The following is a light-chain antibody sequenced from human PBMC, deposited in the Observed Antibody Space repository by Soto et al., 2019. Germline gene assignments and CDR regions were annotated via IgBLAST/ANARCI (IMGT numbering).Light chain of an antibody. CDR1: QSLRSS. J-gene: IGKJ1*01. CDR3: QQYENYWT. CDR2: DAS. V-gene: IGKV3-15*01. Sequence: ETMMTQSPDTLSVSLGERATLSCRASQSLRSSLAWYQQKPGQAPRLLIYDASTRATGIPARFSGSGSGTEFTLTISSLQPEDFAVYYCQQYENYWTFGQGTKVDIK.